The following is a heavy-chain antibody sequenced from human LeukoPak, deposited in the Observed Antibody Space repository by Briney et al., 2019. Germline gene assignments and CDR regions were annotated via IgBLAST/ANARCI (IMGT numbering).Heavy chain of an antibody. Sequence: SETLSLTCTVSGGSVSTYYWSWIRQPPGKELEWIGYVSHSGNTNCNPSLKSRVTMSLDTSKNHFSLRLSSVNSADTAVYYCARAGSGYSFDYWGQGSLVTVSS. CDR3: ARAGSGYSFDY. CDR2: VSHSGNT. CDR1: GGSVSTYY. D-gene: IGHD5-12*01. J-gene: IGHJ4*02. V-gene: IGHV4-59*02.